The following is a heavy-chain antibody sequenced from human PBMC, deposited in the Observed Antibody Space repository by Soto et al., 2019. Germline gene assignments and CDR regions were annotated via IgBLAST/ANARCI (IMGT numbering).Heavy chain of an antibody. CDR1: GFTCSYYW. V-gene: IGHV3-74*01. Sequence: EVQLLESGGGLVQPGGSLRLSCAATGFTCSYYWMHWVRQAPGMGLVWVSRIHSDGSSTTYADSVKGRFTISRDNARNTLYLQMNSLRAEDTAVYYCARGDRGAFDLWGQGTVVTVSS. CDR2: IHSDGSST. D-gene: IGHD1-26*01. J-gene: IGHJ3*01. CDR3: ARGDRGAFDL.